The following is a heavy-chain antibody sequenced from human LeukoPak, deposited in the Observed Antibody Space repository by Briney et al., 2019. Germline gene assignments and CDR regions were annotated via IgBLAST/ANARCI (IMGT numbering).Heavy chain of an antibody. D-gene: IGHD5-12*01. CDR3: ARDIRNRGYSGYDSN. V-gene: IGHV3-21*01. CDR1: GFTFSSYS. CDR2: ISSSSYI. Sequence: PGGSLRLSCAASGFTFSSYSMNWVRQAPGKGLEWVSSISSSSYIYYADSVKGRFTISRDNAKNSLYLQMNSLRAEDTAVYYCARDIRNRGYSGYDSNWGQGTLVTVSS. J-gene: IGHJ4*02.